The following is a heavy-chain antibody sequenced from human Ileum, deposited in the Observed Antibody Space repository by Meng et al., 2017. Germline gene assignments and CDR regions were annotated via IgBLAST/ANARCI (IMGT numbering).Heavy chain of an antibody. CDR3: ARGSGSYHHPVGY. Sequence: LHLVESGVGLVKPGGSLSLSCSVSGFTFSDYYMSWIRHAPGKGLGWLSYISSSGSTIYYADSVKGRFTISRDNAKNSLYLQMNSLRAEDTAMYYCARGSGSYHHPVGYWGQGTLVTVSS. CDR1: GFTFSDYY. V-gene: IGHV3-11*01. J-gene: IGHJ4*02. CDR2: ISSSGSTI. D-gene: IGHD1-26*01.